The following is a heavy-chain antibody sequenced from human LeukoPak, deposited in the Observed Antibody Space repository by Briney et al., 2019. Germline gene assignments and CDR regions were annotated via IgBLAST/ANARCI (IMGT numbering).Heavy chain of an antibody. D-gene: IGHD3-22*01. CDR2: ISGSGGST. J-gene: IGHJ4*02. V-gene: IGHV3-23*01. CDR1: GFTFSSYA. CDR3: AKGRXSSXYXXTXFDY. Sequence: GGSLRLSCAASGFTFSSYAMSWVRQAPGKGLEWVSAISGSGGSTYYADSVKGRFTISRDNSKNTLYLQMNSLRAEDTAIYYCAKGRXSSXYXXTXFDYWGQGTLVTVS.